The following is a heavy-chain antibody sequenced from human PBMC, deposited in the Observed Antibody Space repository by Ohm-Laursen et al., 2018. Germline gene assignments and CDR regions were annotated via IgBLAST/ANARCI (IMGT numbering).Heavy chain of an antibody. V-gene: IGHV1-8*01. Sequence: ASVKVSCKASGYTFTSYDINWVRQATGQGLEWMGWMNPNSGNTGYAQKFQGRVTMTRNTSISTAYMELSSLRSEDTAVYYCARGEGIVVAAPQYKTYYYYGMDVWGQGTTVTVSS. CDR1: GYTFTSYD. D-gene: IGHD2-15*01. CDR3: ARGEGIVVAAPQYKTYYYYGMDV. CDR2: MNPNSGNT. J-gene: IGHJ6*02.